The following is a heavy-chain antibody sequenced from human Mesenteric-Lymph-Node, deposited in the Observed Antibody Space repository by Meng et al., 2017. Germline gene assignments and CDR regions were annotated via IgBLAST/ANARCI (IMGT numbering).Heavy chain of an antibody. CDR3: ARDKTSPGYFDL. V-gene: IGHV4-34*01. CDR1: GGSISGYY. J-gene: IGHJ2*01. CDR2: IYYSGST. Sequence: SETLSLTCAVYGGSISGYYWSWIRQPPGKGLEWIGSIYYSGSTYDNPSLKSRVTISVDTSKNQFSLTVRSVTAADTAVYYCARDKTSPGYFDLWGRGTLVTVSS.